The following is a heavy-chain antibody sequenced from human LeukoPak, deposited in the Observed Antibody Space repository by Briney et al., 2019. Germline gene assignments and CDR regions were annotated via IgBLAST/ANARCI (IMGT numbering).Heavy chain of an antibody. V-gene: IGHV3-53*01. CDR1: SFIVSSNY. Sequence: GGSLRLSCAASSFIVSSNYMTWVRQAPGKGLECVSVIYSGGSTYYADSVKGRFTISRDNSKNTLYLQMNSLRAEDTAVYFCASTGDIGYCSSTSCCFDYWGQGILVTVSS. CDR3: ASTGDIGYCSSTSCCFDY. CDR2: IYSGGST. D-gene: IGHD2-2*01. J-gene: IGHJ4*02.